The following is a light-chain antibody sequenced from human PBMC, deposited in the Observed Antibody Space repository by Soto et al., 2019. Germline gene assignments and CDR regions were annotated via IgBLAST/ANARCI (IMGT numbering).Light chain of an antibody. CDR2: KAS. CDR1: QSISTY. J-gene: IGKJ1*01. CDR3: QQYNTYSRT. V-gene: IGKV1-5*03. Sequence: DIQMTQSTSTLSASVGDRVAITCRASQSISTYLAWYQQKPGKAPKLLIYKASSLESGVPSRFSGSGSGAEFTLTISSLQPDDFATYYCQQYNTYSRTFGQGTKVDIK.